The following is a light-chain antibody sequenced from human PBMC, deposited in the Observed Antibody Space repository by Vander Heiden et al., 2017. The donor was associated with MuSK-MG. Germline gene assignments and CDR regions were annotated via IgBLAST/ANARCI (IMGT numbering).Light chain of an antibody. J-gene: IGLJ3*02. CDR3: SSYTSSSTWV. V-gene: IGLV2-14*01. CDR2: EVS. CDR1: SSDVGGYNY. Sequence: SALTPPASVSGSPGQSITITCPGTSSDVGGYNYVPWYQQHPGKAPKLMIYEVSNRPSGVSNRFSGSKSGNTASLTISGRQAEDEADYYCSSYTSSSTWVFGGGTKLTVL.